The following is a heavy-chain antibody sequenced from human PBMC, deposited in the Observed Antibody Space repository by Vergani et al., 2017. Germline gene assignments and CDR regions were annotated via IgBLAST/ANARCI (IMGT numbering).Heavy chain of an antibody. V-gene: IGHV4-39*01. Sequence: QVQLQESGPGLVKPSETLSLTCTVSNDSVSNTFYYLGWLRQTPGKGLEWIGSIYYSGSTYYNPSLESRVTMSVDTSKSQFSLKLSSVTAADTAVYYCARGSSGQLGAYGMDVWGQGTTVTVSS. CDR1: NDSVSNTFYY. D-gene: IGHD6-13*01. CDR3: ARGSSGQLGAYGMDV. CDR2: IYYSGST. J-gene: IGHJ6*02.